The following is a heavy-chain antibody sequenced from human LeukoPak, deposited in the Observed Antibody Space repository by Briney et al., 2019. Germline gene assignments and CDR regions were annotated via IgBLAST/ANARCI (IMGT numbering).Heavy chain of an antibody. CDR3: ARPLAASLTWFDP. CDR2: INPNSGGT. CDR1: AYTFTGYY. D-gene: IGHD2-15*01. Sequence: ASVKVSCKASAYTFTGYYMHWVRQAPGQGLEWMGWINPNSGGTNYAQKFQGRVTMTRDTSISTAYMELSRLRSDDTAVYYCARPLAASLTWFDPWGQGTLVTVSS. V-gene: IGHV1-2*02. J-gene: IGHJ5*02.